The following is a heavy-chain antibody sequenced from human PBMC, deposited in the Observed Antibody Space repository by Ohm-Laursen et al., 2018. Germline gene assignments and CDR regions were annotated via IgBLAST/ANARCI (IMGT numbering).Heavy chain of an antibody. J-gene: IGHJ5*02. CDR2: IYYSGST. Sequence: SDTLSLTCTVSGGSISSYYWSWIRQTPGKGLEWIGYIYYSGSTNYNPSLKSRVTISVDTSKNQFSLKLSSVTAADTAVYYCARAVKAHFNWFDPWGQGTLVTVSS. CDR3: ARAVKAHFNWFDP. CDR1: GGSISSYY. V-gene: IGHV4-59*07. D-gene: IGHD3-22*01.